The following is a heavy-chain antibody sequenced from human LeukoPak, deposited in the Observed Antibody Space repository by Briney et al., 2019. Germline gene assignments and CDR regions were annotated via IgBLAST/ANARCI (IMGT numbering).Heavy chain of an antibody. Sequence: PGGPLRLSCAASGFTFNDYAMHWVRQAPGKGLEWVSGIGWNSHIIGYEDSVKGRFTISRDNARNSLSLQMNSLRAEDTAFYYCAKDRDSSGFAPYFDYWGQGILVTVSS. J-gene: IGHJ4*02. CDR3: AKDRDSSGFAPYFDY. D-gene: IGHD3-22*01. V-gene: IGHV3-9*01. CDR1: GFTFNDYA. CDR2: IGWNSHII.